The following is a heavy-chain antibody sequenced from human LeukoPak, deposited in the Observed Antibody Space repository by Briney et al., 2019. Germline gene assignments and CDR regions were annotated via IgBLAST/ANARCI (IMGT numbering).Heavy chain of an antibody. V-gene: IGHV1-46*01. CDR2: INPSGGST. CDR1: GYTFTSYY. Sequence: ASVTDSCKASGYTFTSYYMHWVRQAPGQGLEWMGIINPSGGSTSYAQKFQGRVTMTRDTSTSTVYMELSSLRSEDTAVYYCARAYDYVWGSYRPFDYWGQGTLVTVSS. J-gene: IGHJ4*02. D-gene: IGHD3-16*02. CDR3: ARAYDYVWGSYRPFDY.